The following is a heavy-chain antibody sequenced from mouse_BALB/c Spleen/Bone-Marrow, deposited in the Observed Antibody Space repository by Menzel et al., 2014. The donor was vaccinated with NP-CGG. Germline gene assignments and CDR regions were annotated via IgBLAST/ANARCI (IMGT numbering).Heavy chain of an antibody. V-gene: IGHV1-69*01. CDR1: GYTFTDYW. CDR3: ARRGVYYYGSFDY. J-gene: IGHJ2*01. D-gene: IGHD1-1*01. Sequence: QVQLQQSGAELVMPGASVKKSCKASGYTFTDYWMHWVKQRPGQGLEWIGAIDTSDSYTSYNQKFKGKATLTVDESSSTAYMQLSSLTSEDSAVYYCARRGVYYYGSFDYWGQGTTLTVSS. CDR2: IDTSDSYT.